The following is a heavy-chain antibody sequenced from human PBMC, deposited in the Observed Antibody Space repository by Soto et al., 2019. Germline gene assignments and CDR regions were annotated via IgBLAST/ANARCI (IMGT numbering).Heavy chain of an antibody. Sequence: SVKVSCKASGGTFSSYAISWVRQAPGQGLEWMGGIIPIFGTANYAQKFQGWVTMTRDTSISTAYMELSRLRSDDTAVYYCARGILAAAGTVRGGDYYYYMDVRGKRTTVTVSS. D-gene: IGHD6-13*01. CDR3: ARGILAAAGTVRGGDYYYYMDV. CDR1: GGTFSSYA. J-gene: IGHJ6*03. CDR2: IIPIFGTA. V-gene: IGHV1-69*05.